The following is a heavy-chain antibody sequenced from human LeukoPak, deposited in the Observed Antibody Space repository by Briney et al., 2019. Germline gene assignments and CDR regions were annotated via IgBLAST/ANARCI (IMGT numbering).Heavy chain of an antibody. Sequence: GGSLRLSCAASGFTFSSYAMSWVRQAPGKGLEWVSAISGSGGSTYYADSVKGRFTISRDDSKNTLYLQMNSLRAEDTAVYYCAKDWYYDFWSGYSNWGQGTLVTVSS. V-gene: IGHV3-23*01. CDR1: GFTFSSYA. CDR3: AKDWYYDFWSGYSN. D-gene: IGHD3-3*01. J-gene: IGHJ4*02. CDR2: ISGSGGST.